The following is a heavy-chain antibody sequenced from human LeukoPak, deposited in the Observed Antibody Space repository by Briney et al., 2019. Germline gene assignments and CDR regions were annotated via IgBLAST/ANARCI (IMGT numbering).Heavy chain of an antibody. V-gene: IGHV3-48*01. Sequence: GGSLRLSCAAAGLTFSTNSMNWVRQAPGKGLEWVSYISFSSSTIYYADSVKGRFTISRDNGKNLLYLQMNSLRAEDTAVYYCAREAPRGTSSNPYYFDSWGQGTLVTVSS. CDR1: GLTFSTNS. D-gene: IGHD6-6*01. J-gene: IGHJ4*02. CDR3: AREAPRGTSSNPYYFDS. CDR2: ISFSSSTI.